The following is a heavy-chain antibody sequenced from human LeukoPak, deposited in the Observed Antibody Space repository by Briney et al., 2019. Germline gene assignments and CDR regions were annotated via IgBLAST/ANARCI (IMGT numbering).Heavy chain of an antibody. Sequence: TGGSLRLACAASGFTFSSYEMNWVRQAPGKGLEWVSSISSSGKYVYYGDSVKGRFTLSRDDAKNELYLQMNSLRAEDTALYYCARDRYDSSVGGMDVWGQGTTVTVSS. CDR3: ARDRYDSSVGGMDV. V-gene: IGHV3-21*06. CDR2: ISSSGKYV. CDR1: GFTFSSYE. J-gene: IGHJ6*02. D-gene: IGHD6-6*01.